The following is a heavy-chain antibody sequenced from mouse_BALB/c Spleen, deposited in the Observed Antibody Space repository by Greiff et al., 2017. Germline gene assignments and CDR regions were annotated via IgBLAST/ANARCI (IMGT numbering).Heavy chain of an antibody. CDR1: GFTFSSFG. Sequence: EVMLVESGGGLVQPGGSRKLSCAASGFTFSSFGMHWVRQAPEKGLEWVAYISSGSSTIYYADTVKGRFTISRDNPKNTLFLQMTSLRSEDTAMYYCASGRYYGSSFYFDYWGQGTTLTVSS. CDR2: ISSGSSTI. V-gene: IGHV5-17*02. J-gene: IGHJ2*01. CDR3: ASGRYYGSSFYFDY. D-gene: IGHD1-1*01.